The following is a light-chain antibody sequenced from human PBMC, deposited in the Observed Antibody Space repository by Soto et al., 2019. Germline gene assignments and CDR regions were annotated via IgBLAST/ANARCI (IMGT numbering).Light chain of an antibody. CDR1: QSVGRDF. CDR2: GAS. CDR3: HQYASSPRT. J-gene: IGKJ1*01. V-gene: IGKV3-20*01. Sequence: EIVLTQSPATLSLSPGERATLSCRASQSVGRDFVAWYQQKPGQAPRFLIYGASSRATGIPDRFSGSGSGTDFTLTISRLEPEDFAVDYCHQYASSPRTFGQGTKVEI.